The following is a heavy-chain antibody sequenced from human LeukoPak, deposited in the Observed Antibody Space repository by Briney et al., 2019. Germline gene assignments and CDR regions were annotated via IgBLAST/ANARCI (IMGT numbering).Heavy chain of an antibody. CDR2: IYYSGST. CDR3: ARDVFMITFGGVILETLDY. Sequence: IPSETLALTCTVSGDSISTASYYWGWIRQPPGKGLEWIGSIYYSGSTYYNPSLKSRVTISVDTSKNQFSLKLSSVTAADTAVYYCARDVFMITFGGVILETLDYWGQGTLVTVSS. J-gene: IGHJ4*02. D-gene: IGHD3-16*01. CDR1: GDSISTASYY. V-gene: IGHV4-39*02.